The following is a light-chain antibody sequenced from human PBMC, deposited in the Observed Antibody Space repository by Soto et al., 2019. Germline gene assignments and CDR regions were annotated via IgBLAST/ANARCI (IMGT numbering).Light chain of an antibody. CDR3: QQSYRTPEVT. J-gene: IGKJ3*01. V-gene: IGKV1-39*01. CDR1: QTVSTY. CDR2: AAS. Sequence: DIQLTQSPSSLSASVGDRVTITCRASQTVSTYLNWYQQKPGQAPQLLIYAASSLQSGVPSRFSGSGSGTDFTLTINSLQPEDFATYYCQQSYRTPEVTFGPGTKIDI.